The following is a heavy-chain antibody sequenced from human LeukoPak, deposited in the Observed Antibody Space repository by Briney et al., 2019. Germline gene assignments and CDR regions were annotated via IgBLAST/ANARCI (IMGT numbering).Heavy chain of an antibody. CDR1: GFPFSCYW. J-gene: IGHJ4*02. CDR3: ARLYYYDSSGPPL. Sequence: GGALRLSCAAPGFPFSCYWMDWVRPAPGEGRGWVSRIISDGSGTSYADSVKGRFTISRDNAKNTLYLQMNSLRAEDTAVYYCARLYYYDSSGPPLWGQGTLVTVSS. CDR2: IISDGSGT. D-gene: IGHD3-22*01. V-gene: IGHV3-74*01.